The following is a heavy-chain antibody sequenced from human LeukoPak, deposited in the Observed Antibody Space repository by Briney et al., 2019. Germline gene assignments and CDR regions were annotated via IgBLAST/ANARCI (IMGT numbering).Heavy chain of an antibody. Sequence: GGSLRLSCAASGFTFSSYSMTWVRQAPGKGLEWVSYISSSSSTIYYADSVKGRFTISRDNAKNSLYLQMNSLRDEDTAVYYCARVGCSGGSCLFDYWGQGTLVTVSS. V-gene: IGHV3-48*02. CDR2: ISSSSSTI. CDR1: GFTFSSYS. D-gene: IGHD2-15*01. J-gene: IGHJ4*02. CDR3: ARVGCSGGSCLFDY.